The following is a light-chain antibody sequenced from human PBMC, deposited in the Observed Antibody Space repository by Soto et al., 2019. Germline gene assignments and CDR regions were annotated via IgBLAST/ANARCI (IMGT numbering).Light chain of an antibody. CDR2: EVS. CDR3: SSYAGSNNFGV. V-gene: IGLV2-8*01. Sequence: QSVLTQPPSASVSPGQSVTISCTGTSSDVGDYNYVSWYQHHPGKAPQLMIYEVSKRPSGVPDRFSGSKSGNTASLTVSGLPAEDEADYYCSSYAGSNNFGVFGGGTKLTVL. J-gene: IGLJ2*01. CDR1: SSDVGDYNY.